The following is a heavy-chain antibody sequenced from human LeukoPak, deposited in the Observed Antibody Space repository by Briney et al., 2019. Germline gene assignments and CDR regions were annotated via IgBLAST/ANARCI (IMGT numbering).Heavy chain of an antibody. D-gene: IGHD3-22*01. CDR1: GGSISGYY. Sequence: PSETLSLTCTVSGGSISGYYWSWIRQPPGKGLEWIGNIYYSGSTNYNPSLKSRVTISVDTSKNQFSLKVSSVTAADTAVYYCARGSFQVVVGPDCWGQGTLVTVSS. CDR2: IYYSGST. J-gene: IGHJ4*02. CDR3: ARGSFQVVVGPDC. V-gene: IGHV4-59*01.